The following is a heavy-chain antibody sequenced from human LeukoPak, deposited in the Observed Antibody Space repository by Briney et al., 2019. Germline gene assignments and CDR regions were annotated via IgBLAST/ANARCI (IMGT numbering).Heavy chain of an antibody. V-gene: IGHV1-8*01. D-gene: IGHD6-19*01. Sequence: ASVKVSCKASGYTFTSYDINWVRQATGQGLEWMGWMNPNSGNTGYAQKFQGRVTMTRNTSISTAYMELSSLRSEDTAVYYRARGRTLYRGGPMSQWLAGTRNWFDPWGQGTLVTVSS. CDR2: MNPNSGNT. J-gene: IGHJ5*02. CDR3: ARGRTLYRGGPMSQWLAGTRNWFDP. CDR1: GYTFTSYD.